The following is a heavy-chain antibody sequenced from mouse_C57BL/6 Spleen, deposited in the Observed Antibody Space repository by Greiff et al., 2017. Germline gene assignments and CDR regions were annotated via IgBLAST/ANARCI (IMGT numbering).Heavy chain of an antibody. V-gene: IGHV5-9-1*02. J-gene: IGHJ2*01. CDR2: ISSGGDYI. CDR3: TREGITTGLDY. Sequence: EVKVVESGEGLVKPGGSLKLSCAASGFTFSSYAMSWVRQTPEKRLEWVAYISSGGDYIYYADTVKGRFTISRDNARNTLYLQMSSLKSEDTAMYYCTREGITTGLDYWGQGTTLTVSS. CDR1: GFTFSSYA. D-gene: IGHD1-1*01.